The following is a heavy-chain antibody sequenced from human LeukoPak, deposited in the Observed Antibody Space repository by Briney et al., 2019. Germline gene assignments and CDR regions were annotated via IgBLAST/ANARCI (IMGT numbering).Heavy chain of an antibody. J-gene: IGHJ4*02. CDR2: IEASGGTT. CDR3: VTPQYLVPTKGY. D-gene: IGHD4-11*01. V-gene: IGHV3-23*01. CDR1: GFTFSTYA. Sequence: GGSLRLSCVASGFTFSTYAMSWVRQAPGKGLEWVSAIEASGGTTYYADSVKGRFTISRDNSKNTLCLQMNSLRAEDTAVYYCVTPQYLVPTKGYWGQGTLVTVSS.